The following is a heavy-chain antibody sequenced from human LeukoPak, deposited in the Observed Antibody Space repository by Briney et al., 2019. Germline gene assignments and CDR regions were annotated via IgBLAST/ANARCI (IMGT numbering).Heavy chain of an antibody. CDR3: AREVRYYDDTGYPDY. D-gene: IGHD3-22*01. V-gene: IGHV4-38-2*02. CDR2: MHHRGST. Sequence: SETLSLTCAVSGYLINSGYFWGGIRQPPGKGREGIGRMHHRGSTYYNASLKSRVTISVDPSNNQFSLTLSSLTAPDTAVYYCAREVRYYDDTGYPDYWGQGTLVTVSS. J-gene: IGHJ4*02. CDR1: GYLINSGYF.